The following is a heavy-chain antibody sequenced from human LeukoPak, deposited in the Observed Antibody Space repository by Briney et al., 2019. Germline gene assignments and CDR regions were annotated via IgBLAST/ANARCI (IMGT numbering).Heavy chain of an antibody. CDR3: VRDRPVANTNFDY. CDR2: IYSDVSTT. J-gene: IGHJ4*02. Sequence: GRSLRLSSKASGFTFRDYWMQWVREAPGKGKMWVSRIYSDVSTTYYADSVKGRFTISRDNAKNTLYLQMNSLRAEDTAVYYCVRDRPVANTNFDYWGQGTLVTVSS. CDR1: GFTFRDYW. D-gene: IGHD5-12*01. V-gene: IGHV3-74*01.